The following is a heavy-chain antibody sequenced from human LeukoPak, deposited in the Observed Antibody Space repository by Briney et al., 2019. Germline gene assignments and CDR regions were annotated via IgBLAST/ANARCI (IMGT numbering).Heavy chain of an antibody. CDR2: IYYSGST. D-gene: IGHD2-2*01. Sequence: EPSETLSLTCTVSGGSISSYYWSWIRQPPGKGLEWIGYIYYSGSTNYNPSFKSRVTISVDTSKNQFSLKLSSVTAADTAVYYCARELPYCSSTSCYDKGFFDYWGQGTLVTVSS. V-gene: IGHV4-59*01. J-gene: IGHJ4*02. CDR3: ARELPYCSSTSCYDKGFFDY. CDR1: GGSISSYY.